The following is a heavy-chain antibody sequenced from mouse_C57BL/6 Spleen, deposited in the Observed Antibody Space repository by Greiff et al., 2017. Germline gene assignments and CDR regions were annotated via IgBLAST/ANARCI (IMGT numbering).Heavy chain of an antibody. CDR2: IHPNSGST. Sequence: QVQLQQPGAELVKPGASVKLSCKASGYTFTSYWMHWVKQRPGQGLEWIGMIHPNSGSTNYHEKFKSKATLTVDKSSSTAYMQLSSLTSEDSAVYDCASSYDYDGAGYYYAMDYWGQGTSVTVSS. J-gene: IGHJ4*01. CDR3: ASSYDYDGAGYYYAMDY. D-gene: IGHD2-4*01. V-gene: IGHV1-64*01. CDR1: GYTFTSYW.